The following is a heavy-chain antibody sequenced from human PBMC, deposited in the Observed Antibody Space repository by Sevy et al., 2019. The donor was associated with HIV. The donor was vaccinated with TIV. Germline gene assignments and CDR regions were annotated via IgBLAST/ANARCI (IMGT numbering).Heavy chain of an antibody. Sequence: ASVKVSCKASGGTFSNYAINWVRQAPGQGLEWMGRIIPILGVAKYAQKFQVRVTMTADKSTGTAYMELSSLRSEDTAVYYCAGDRDTYYSHSGGYYFFDYWGQGTLVTVSS. J-gene: IGHJ4*02. CDR3: AGDRDTYYSHSGGYYFFDY. V-gene: IGHV1-69*04. CDR2: IIPILGVA. D-gene: IGHD3-22*01. CDR1: GGTFSNYA.